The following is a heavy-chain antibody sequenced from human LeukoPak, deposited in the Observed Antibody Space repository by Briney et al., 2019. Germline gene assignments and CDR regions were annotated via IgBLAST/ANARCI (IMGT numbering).Heavy chain of an antibody. CDR2: IYSNGNT. V-gene: IGHV4-39*07. CDR1: GGSISSTGHH. CDR3: ARSATVTTGYFDY. D-gene: IGHD4-17*01. Sequence: PSETLSLTCSVSGGSISSTGHHWCWIRQSPEKGLDWIGSIYSNGNTYYNPSVKSRVTMSVDTSKNQFSLKLTSMTAAETAVYYCARSATVTTGYFDYWGQGALVTVSS. J-gene: IGHJ4*02.